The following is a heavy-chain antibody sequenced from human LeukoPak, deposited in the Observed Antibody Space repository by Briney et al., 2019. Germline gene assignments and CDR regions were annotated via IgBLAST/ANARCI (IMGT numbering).Heavy chain of an antibody. CDR3: ARSGYYTVGTFDI. V-gene: IGHV4-30-2*01. J-gene: IGHJ3*02. CDR2: IYHSGST. D-gene: IGHD3/OR15-3a*01. CDR1: GASISSGSYP. Sequence: PSETLPLTCAVSGASISSGSYPWSWIRQPPGKGLEWIGYIYHSGSTYDNPSLSSRVTISVDRSKNQFSLKLSSVTAADTAVYYCARSGYYTVGTFDIWGQGTMVTVSS.